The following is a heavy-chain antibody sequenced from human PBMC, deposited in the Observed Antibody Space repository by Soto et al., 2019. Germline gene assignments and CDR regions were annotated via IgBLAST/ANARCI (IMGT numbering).Heavy chain of an antibody. J-gene: IGHJ5*02. CDR3: AVDSSGYYYWFDP. D-gene: IGHD3-22*01. CDR2: IYYSGST. Sequence: SETLSLTCTVSGGSISSSSYYWGWIRQPPGKGLEWIGSIYYSGSTYYNPSLKSRVTISVDTSKNQFSLKLSSVTAADTAVYYCAVDSSGYYYWFDPWGQGTLVTVSS. V-gene: IGHV4-39*07. CDR1: GGSISSSSYY.